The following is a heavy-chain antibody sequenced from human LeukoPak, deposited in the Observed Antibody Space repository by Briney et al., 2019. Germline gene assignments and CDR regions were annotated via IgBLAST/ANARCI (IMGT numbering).Heavy chain of an antibody. D-gene: IGHD3-10*01. V-gene: IGHV3-15*01. CDR3: TTRITIDY. J-gene: IGHJ4*02. CDR1: GFTFSNAW. Sequence: GGSLRLSCAASGFTFSNAWMSWVRQAPGKGLEWVGRIKSKTDGETTDYAAPAKGRFTISRDDSKTTLYLQMNSLKTEDTAVYYCTTRITIDYWGQGTLVTVSS. CDR2: IKSKTDGETT.